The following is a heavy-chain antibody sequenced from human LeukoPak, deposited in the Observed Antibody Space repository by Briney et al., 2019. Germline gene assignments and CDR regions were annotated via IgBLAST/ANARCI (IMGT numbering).Heavy chain of an antibody. V-gene: IGHV1-18*01. Sequence: GASVKVSCKASGYTFTSYGISWVRQAPGQGLEWMGWISAYNGNTNYAQKLQGRVTMTTDTSTSTAYMELRSLRSNDTAVYYCARGEDLRYFDWLSTRDYYFDYWGQGTLVTVSS. J-gene: IGHJ4*02. CDR1: GYTFTSYG. CDR3: ARGEDLRYFDWLSTRDYYFDY. D-gene: IGHD3-9*01. CDR2: ISAYNGNT.